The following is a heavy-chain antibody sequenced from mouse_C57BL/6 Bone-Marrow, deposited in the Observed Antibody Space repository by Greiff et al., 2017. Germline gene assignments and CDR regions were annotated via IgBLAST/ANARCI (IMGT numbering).Heavy chain of an antibody. J-gene: IGHJ4*01. V-gene: IGHV2-5*01. CDR3: AKRGYDYDEGAMDY. CDR1: GFSLTSYG. CDR2: IWRGGST. D-gene: IGHD2-4*01. Sequence: VQRVESGPGLVQPSQSLSITCTVSGFSLTSYGVHWVRQSPGKGLEWLGVIWRGGSTDYNAAFMSRLSITKDNSKSQVFFKMNSLQADDTAIYYCAKRGYDYDEGAMDYWGQGTSVTVSS.